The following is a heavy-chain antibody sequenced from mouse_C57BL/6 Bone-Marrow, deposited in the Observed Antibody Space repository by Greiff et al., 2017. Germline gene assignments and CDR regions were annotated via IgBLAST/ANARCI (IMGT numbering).Heavy chain of an antibody. CDR1: GFNIKNSY. CDR2: IDPANGNT. V-gene: IGHV14-3*01. CDR3: ARGDHWYFDV. Sequence: VHVKQSVAELVRPGASVKLSCTASGFNIKNSYMHWVKQRPEQGLEWIGRIDPANGNTKYAPKFQGKATITADTSSNTAYLQLSGLTSEDTAIYYGARGDHWYFDVWGTGTTVTVSS. J-gene: IGHJ1*03.